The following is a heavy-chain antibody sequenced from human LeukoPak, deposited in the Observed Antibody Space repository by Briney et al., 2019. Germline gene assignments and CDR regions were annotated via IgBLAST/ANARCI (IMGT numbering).Heavy chain of an antibody. CDR3: ARDRKFYYYASGSYWGVDY. J-gene: IGHJ4*02. V-gene: IGHV1-18*01. CDR1: GYIFTSYG. D-gene: IGHD3-10*01. CDR2: ISGYTGNT. Sequence: ASVKVSCKASGYIFTSYGISWVRQAPGQGLEWMGWISGYTGNTNYAQKLQGRVTMTTDASTNTAYMELRSLRSDDTAVYYCARDRKFYYYASGSYWGVDYWGQGTLVTVSS.